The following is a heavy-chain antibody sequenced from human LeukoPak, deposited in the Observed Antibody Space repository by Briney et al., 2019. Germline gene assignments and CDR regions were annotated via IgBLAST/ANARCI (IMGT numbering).Heavy chain of an antibody. J-gene: IGHJ4*02. CDR2: INPNSGGT. V-gene: IGHV1-2*02. Sequence: ASVKVSCKASGYTFTGSYMHWVRQAPGQGLEWMGWINPNSGGTKYAQKFQGRVTMTRDTSISTAYMELNRLISDDTAVYYCARVESLYCSSGSCYDYWGQGTLVTVSS. CDR1: GYTFTGSY. CDR3: ARVESLYCSSGSCYDY. D-gene: IGHD2-15*01.